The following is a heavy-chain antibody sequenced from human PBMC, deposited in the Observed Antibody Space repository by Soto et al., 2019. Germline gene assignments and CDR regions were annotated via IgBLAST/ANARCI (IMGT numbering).Heavy chain of an antibody. CDR3: ARDPFSDYYDDGLDG. Sequence: QLVESGGGLVQPGGSLRLSCAASGFSVSRSYMPWVRQAPGKGLEWVSIIDLGGNAHYTDSVKGRFTISRDSSQNTLYLQMTSLRAEDTAVYFCARDPFSDYYDDGLDGWGQGTTVTVSS. CDR1: GFSVSRSY. CDR2: IDLGGNA. V-gene: IGHV3-66*01. D-gene: IGHD3-3*02. J-gene: IGHJ6*02.